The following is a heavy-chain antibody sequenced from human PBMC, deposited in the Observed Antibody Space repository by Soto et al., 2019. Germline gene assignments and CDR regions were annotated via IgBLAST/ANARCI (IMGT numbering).Heavy chain of an antibody. D-gene: IGHD3-22*01. CDR3: ARAMIIVEYGMDI. CDR1: GFSFRGFE. Sequence: DEQLVESGGGLVQPGGSVRLSCAASGFSFRGFEMNWVRQAPGKGLEWLSYITASGTVTYYADSVKGRFTIYRDNSKNTLFLHMNSLRAEDTAIYYCARAMIIVEYGMDIWGQGTAVTVSS. J-gene: IGHJ6*02. CDR2: ITASGTVT. V-gene: IGHV3-48*03.